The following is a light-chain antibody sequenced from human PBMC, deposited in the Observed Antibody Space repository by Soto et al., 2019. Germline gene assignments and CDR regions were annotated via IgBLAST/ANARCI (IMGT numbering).Light chain of an antibody. CDR3: HQYDNWPKT. CDR1: QSISNQ. Sequence: EVVMTQSPATLSVSPGERATLSCRASQSISNQLAWYQQRPGQAPRLLISGASTRATGIPARFSGSGSGTEFTLTISSLQSEDFAVYYCHQYDNWPKTFGQGTRLEIK. CDR2: GAS. V-gene: IGKV3-15*01. J-gene: IGKJ5*01.